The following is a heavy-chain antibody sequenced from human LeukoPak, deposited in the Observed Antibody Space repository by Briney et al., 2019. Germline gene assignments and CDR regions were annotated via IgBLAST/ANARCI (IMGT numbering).Heavy chain of an antibody. D-gene: IGHD6-19*01. CDR1: GYTFTSYD. CDR3: AREAQGSSGWIYYYYYGMDV. Sequence: ASVTVSCTASGYTFTSYDINWVRQATGQGLEWMGWMNPNSGNTGYAQKFQGRVTMTRNTSISTAYMELSSLRSEDTAVYYCAREAQGSSGWIYYYYYGMDVWGQGTTVTVSS. J-gene: IGHJ6*02. V-gene: IGHV1-8*01. CDR2: MNPNSGNT.